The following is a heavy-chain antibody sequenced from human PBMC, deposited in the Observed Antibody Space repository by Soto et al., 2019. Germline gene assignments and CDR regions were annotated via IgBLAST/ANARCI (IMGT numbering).Heavy chain of an antibody. CDR2: ISYDGGER. CDR3: ARDLPLYCRGDCNFDF. Sequence: LRLSCGGSGFIFSRYGMHWVRQAPGKGLEWVTGISYDGGERFYADSVKGRFTISRDNSKNRLDLQVSSLRPEDTAVYYCARDLPLYCRGDCNFDFWGQGTLVTVSS. V-gene: IGHV3-30*03. J-gene: IGHJ4*02. CDR1: GFIFSRYG. D-gene: IGHD2-21*02.